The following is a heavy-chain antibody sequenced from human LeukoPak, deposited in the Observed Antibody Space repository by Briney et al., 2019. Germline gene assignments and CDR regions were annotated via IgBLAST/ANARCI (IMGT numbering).Heavy chain of an antibody. D-gene: IGHD1-1*01. CDR3: ARDLRTVGTSKPDALDL. Sequence: PGGSLRLSCVASRFAFSSHSMNWVRQAPGKGLEWVASISGSSSYIYYADSVKGRFTISRDNAKNSLSLQMNSLRVEDTAVYYCARDLRTVGTSKPDALDLWGQGTMVTVSS. J-gene: IGHJ3*01. CDR2: ISGSSSYI. CDR1: RFAFSSHS. V-gene: IGHV3-21*06.